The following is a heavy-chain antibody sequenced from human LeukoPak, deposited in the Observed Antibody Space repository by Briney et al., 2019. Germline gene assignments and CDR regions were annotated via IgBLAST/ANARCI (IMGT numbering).Heavy chain of an antibody. J-gene: IGHJ4*02. D-gene: IGHD1-26*01. V-gene: IGHV1-69*05. CDR2: IIPIFGKA. CDR3: ARGATWELYY. Sequence: ASVTVSCKASGGTFSSYAISWVRQAPGQGLEWMGGIIPIFGKANYAQKFQGRVTITTDESTSTAYMEMSSLRSEDTDVYYCARGATWELYYWGEGTLVTVSS. CDR1: GGTFSSYA.